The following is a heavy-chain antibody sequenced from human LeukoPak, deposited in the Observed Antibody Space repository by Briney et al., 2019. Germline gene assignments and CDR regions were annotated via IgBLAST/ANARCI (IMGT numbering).Heavy chain of an antibody. CDR3: AREVGSSSWFTDYYYHGMDV. CDR1: GFTFSSYG. CDR2: IWYDGSNK. D-gene: IGHD6-13*01. Sequence: GGSLRLSCAASGFTFSSYGMHWVRQAPGKGLEWVAVIWYDGSNKYYADSVKGRFTISRDNSKNTLYLQMNSLRAEDTAVYYCAREVGSSSWFTDYYYHGMDVWGQGTTVTVSS. V-gene: IGHV3-33*01. J-gene: IGHJ6*02.